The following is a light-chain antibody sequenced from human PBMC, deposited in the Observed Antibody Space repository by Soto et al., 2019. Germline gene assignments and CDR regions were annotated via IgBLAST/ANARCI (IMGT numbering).Light chain of an antibody. J-gene: IGLJ2*01. Sequence: QPVLTQPPSASGSPGQSVTISCTGTSSDVGGYGYVSWYQQHPGKAPKLMIYEVTKRPSGVPDRFSGSKSGNTASLTVSGLQADDEADYFCSSYAGSNTFLVFGGGTKVTVL. CDR1: SSDVGGYGY. CDR3: SSYAGSNTFLV. V-gene: IGLV2-8*01. CDR2: EVT.